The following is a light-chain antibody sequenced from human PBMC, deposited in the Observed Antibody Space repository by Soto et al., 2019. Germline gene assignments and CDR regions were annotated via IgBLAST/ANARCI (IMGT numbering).Light chain of an antibody. CDR3: CSYAGSSTLDV. CDR2: EVS. CDR1: SSDVGSYNL. J-gene: IGLJ1*01. Sequence: QSVLTQPASVSGSPGQSITISCTGTSSDVGSYNLVSWYQQHPGKAPKLMIYEVSKRPSGVSNRFSGSKSGNTASLTISGRQAEDEADYYCCSYAGSSTLDVFGTGTKVTVL. V-gene: IGLV2-23*02.